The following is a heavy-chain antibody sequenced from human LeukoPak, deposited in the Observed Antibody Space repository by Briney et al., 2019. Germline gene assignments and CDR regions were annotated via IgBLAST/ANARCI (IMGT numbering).Heavy chain of an antibody. J-gene: IGHJ4*02. CDR1: GFTIGSNF. D-gene: IGHD1-26*01. CDR2: LYSAGSA. CDR3: AREGGGTYYRELYY. Sequence: PGGSLRLSCAASGFTIGSNFMNWVRQSPGKGLEWVSVLYSAGSAYYTDSVKGRFTITRDDSKNMLYLRMNSLRAEDTAVYYCAREGGGTYYRELYYWGQGTPVTVSS. V-gene: IGHV3-53*05.